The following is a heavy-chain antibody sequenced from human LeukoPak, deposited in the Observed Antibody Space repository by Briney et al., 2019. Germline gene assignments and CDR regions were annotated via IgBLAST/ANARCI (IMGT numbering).Heavy chain of an antibody. Sequence: GGSLRLSCAASGFTFSSYAMSWVRQAPGKGLEWVSAISGSGGSTYYADSVKGRFTISRDNSKNTLYLQMNSLRAEDTAVYYCAKVPVTGNSSVYYYMDVWGKGTTVTVSS. CDR3: AKVPVTGNSSVYYYMDV. CDR1: GFTFSSYA. D-gene: IGHD6-6*01. V-gene: IGHV3-23*01. CDR2: ISGSGGST. J-gene: IGHJ6*03.